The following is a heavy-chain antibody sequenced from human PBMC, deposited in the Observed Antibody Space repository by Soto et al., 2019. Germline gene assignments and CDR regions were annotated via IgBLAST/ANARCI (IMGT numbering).Heavy chain of an antibody. CDR2: IIPIFASA. D-gene: IGHD6-19*01. CDR1: GGTLSNYA. J-gene: IGHJ6*02. V-gene: IGHV1-69*01. Sequence: QVQLVQSGAEVKKPGSSVKVSCKASGGTLSNYAISWVRQAPGQGLEWMGVIIPIFASANYAQRFQGRIMLTAQQTTSSADMELSSRTSEDAAVSYCATDHVVGNSYDGRDGWGQGTTVTASS. CDR3: ATDHVVGNSYDGRDG.